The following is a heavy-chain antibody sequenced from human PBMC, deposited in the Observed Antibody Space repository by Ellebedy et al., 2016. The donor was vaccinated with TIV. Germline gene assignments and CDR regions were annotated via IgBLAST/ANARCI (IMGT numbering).Heavy chain of an antibody. CDR1: RYSFTSYW. J-gene: IGHJ4*02. D-gene: IGHD3-3*01. Sequence: KVSXKGSRYSFTSYWIGWVRQMPGKGLEWMGIIYPGDSDTRYSPSFQGQVTISADKSISTAYLQWSSLKASDTAMYYCARHPVEWDFWSGLSLGLHYFDYWGQGTLVTVSS. CDR2: IYPGDSDT. CDR3: ARHPVEWDFWSGLSLGLHYFDY. V-gene: IGHV5-51*01.